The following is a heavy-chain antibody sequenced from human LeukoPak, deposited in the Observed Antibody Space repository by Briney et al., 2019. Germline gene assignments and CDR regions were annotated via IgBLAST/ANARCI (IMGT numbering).Heavy chain of an antibody. J-gene: IGHJ4*02. CDR1: GDSISGYY. CDR2: IYHSGST. CDR3: ARSYSGIPYHFDY. V-gene: IGHV4-59*01. Sequence: SETLSLTCTVSGDSISGYYWSWIRQPPGKGLEWIGNIYHSGSTNYSPSLKSRVTISVDTSKNQFSLKLSSVTAADTAVYYCARSYSGIPYHFDYWGQGTLVTVSS. D-gene: IGHD1-26*01.